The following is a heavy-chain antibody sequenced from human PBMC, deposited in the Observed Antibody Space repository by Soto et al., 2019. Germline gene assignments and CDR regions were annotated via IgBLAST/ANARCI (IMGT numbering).Heavy chain of an antibody. CDR3: AKGFGWWWVLHFQH. CDR2: ISGSGGST. D-gene: IGHD2-21*01. CDR1: GFTFSSYA. Sequence: GGSLRLSCAASGFTFSSYAMSWVRQAPGKGLEWVSAISGSGGSTYYADSVKGRFTISRDNSKNTLYLQMNSLRAEDTAVYYCAKGFGWWWVLHFQHWGQGTLVTAPQ. V-gene: IGHV3-23*01. J-gene: IGHJ1*01.